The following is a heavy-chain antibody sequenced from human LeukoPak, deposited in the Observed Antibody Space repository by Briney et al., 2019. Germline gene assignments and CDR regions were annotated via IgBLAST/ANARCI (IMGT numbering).Heavy chain of an antibody. Sequence: ASVKVSCTASGYTFTNYHIYCVRQAPGQGLEWMGMITPSDGSTNYAQKFQGRITMTRDMSTSTVYMELSSLRSEDTAVYYCARVGGWYQYYFDYWGQGTLVTVSS. CDR2: ITPSDGST. CDR3: ARVGGWYQYYFDY. V-gene: IGHV1-46*01. CDR1: GYTFTNYH. D-gene: IGHD6-19*01. J-gene: IGHJ4*02.